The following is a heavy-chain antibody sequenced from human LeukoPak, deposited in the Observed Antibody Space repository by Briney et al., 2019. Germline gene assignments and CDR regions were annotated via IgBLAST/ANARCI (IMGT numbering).Heavy chain of an antibody. CDR2: IWYDGGNE. V-gene: IGHV3-33*01. Sequence: PGRSLRLSCAASGFTFSSYGMHWVRQAPGKGLEWVAIIWYDGGNECYADSVKGRFTISRDNSKNTLYLRMSSLRAEDTAVYYCARELDGADYWGQGTLVTVSS. D-gene: IGHD4-17*01. CDR3: ARELDGADY. CDR1: GFTFSSYG. J-gene: IGHJ4*02.